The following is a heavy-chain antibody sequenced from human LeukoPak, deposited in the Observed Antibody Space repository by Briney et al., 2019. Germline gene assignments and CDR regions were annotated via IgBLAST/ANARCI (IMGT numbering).Heavy chain of an antibody. Sequence: GGSLRLSCAASGFTFSSYGMHWVRQAPGKGLEWVAFIRYDGSNKYYADSVKGRFTISRDNSKNTLYLQRNSLRAEDTAVYYCAKDHFRRDYYDSSGKLDYWGQGTLVTVSS. CDR2: IRYDGSNK. J-gene: IGHJ4*02. V-gene: IGHV3-30*02. CDR1: GFTFSSYG. D-gene: IGHD3-22*01. CDR3: AKDHFRRDYYDSSGKLDY.